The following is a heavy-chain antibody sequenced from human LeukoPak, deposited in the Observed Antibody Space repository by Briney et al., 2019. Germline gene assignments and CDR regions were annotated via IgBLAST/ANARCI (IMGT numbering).Heavy chain of an antibody. Sequence: PSETLSLTCTVSGGSISSSSYYWGWLRQPPGKGLEWIVSIYYSGSTYYNPSLKSRATISVDTSKNQFSLKLSSVTAADTAVYYCARRPDERDYYDSSGYSLFDYWGQGTLVTVSS. V-gene: IGHV4-39*01. CDR1: GGSISSSSYY. CDR3: ARRPDERDYYDSSGYSLFDY. J-gene: IGHJ4*02. CDR2: IYYSGST. D-gene: IGHD3-22*01.